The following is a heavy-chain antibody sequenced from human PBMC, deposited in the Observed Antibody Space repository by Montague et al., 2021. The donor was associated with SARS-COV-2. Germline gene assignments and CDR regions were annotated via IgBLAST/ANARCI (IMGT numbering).Heavy chain of an antibody. Sequence: SETLSLTCTVSGGSISSSSYYWGWTRQPPGKGLEWIGSIYYSGSTYYNPSLKSRVTISVDTSKNQFSLKLSSVTAADTAVYYCARSALSVIVLVVYATRGGYFDLWGRGPLVTVSS. J-gene: IGHJ2*01. V-gene: IGHV4-39*07. CDR2: IYYSGST. CDR1: GGSISSSSYY. CDR3: ARSALSVIVLVVYATRGGYFDL. D-gene: IGHD2-8*02.